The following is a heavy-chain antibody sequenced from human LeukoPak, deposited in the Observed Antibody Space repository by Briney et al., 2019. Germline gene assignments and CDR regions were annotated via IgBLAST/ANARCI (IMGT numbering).Heavy chain of an antibody. V-gene: IGHV1-2*02. CDR2: VNPNGGGT. CDR1: GYTFTGYY. CDR3: ARDRSSSLPPHRFDP. J-gene: IGHJ5*02. D-gene: IGHD6-6*01. Sequence: GASVKVSCKAAGYTFTGYYMHWVRQAPGQGLEWRGWVNPNGGGTNYAQKFQGRVTMTRDTSISTAYLELSRLRSDDTAVYYCARDRSSSLPPHRFDPWGQGTLVTVSS.